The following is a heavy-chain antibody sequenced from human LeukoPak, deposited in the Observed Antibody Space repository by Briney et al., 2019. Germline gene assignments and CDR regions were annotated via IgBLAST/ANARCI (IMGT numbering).Heavy chain of an antibody. Sequence: SVKVSCKASGCSFSNYGITWVRQAPGQGLEWMGRIITILDIPNYAQKFQGRVTITLDKSTITIFMELSSLRSEDTAVYYCARELEPYYDYWGQGSLVTVSS. J-gene: IGHJ4*02. CDR1: GCSFSNYG. CDR3: ARELEPYYDY. V-gene: IGHV1-69*04. D-gene: IGHD1-1*01. CDR2: IITILDIP.